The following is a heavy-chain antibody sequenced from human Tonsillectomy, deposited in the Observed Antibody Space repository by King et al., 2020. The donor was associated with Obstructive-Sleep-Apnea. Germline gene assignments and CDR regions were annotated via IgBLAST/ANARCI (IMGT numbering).Heavy chain of an antibody. D-gene: IGHD5-12*01. CDR2: MFYSGNT. Sequence: QLQESGPGLVKPSETLSLTCTVSADSISNYYWSWIRQPPGKGLEWIGYMFYSGNTNYNPSLKSRVTISVDTSKIQFSLRLSSVTAADTAVYFCARHRGVEEYGGYRDYFDYWGQGTLVTVSS. V-gene: IGHV4-59*08. CDR1: ADSISNYY. CDR3: ARHRGVEEYGGYRDYFDY. J-gene: IGHJ4*02.